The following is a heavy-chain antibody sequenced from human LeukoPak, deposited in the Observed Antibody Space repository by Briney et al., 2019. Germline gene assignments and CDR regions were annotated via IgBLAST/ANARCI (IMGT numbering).Heavy chain of an antibody. V-gene: IGHV3-7*01. CDR3: ARGSFDWFDP. Sequence: GGSLRLSCGVSGFTFSSYWMSWVRQAPGKGLEWVANIKQDGSEKYYVDSVKGRFTISRDNAKNSLYLQMNSLRAEDTAVYYCARGSFDWFDPWGQGTLVTVSS. J-gene: IGHJ5*02. CDR2: IKQDGSEK. CDR1: GFTFSSYW. D-gene: IGHD6-6*01.